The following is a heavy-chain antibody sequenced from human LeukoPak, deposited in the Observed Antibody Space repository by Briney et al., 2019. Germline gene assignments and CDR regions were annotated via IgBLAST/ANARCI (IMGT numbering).Heavy chain of an antibody. Sequence: GESLKISCKGSGYSFTSYWIGWVRQMPGKGLEWMGIIYPGDSDTRYSPSFQGQVTISADKSISTAYLQWSSLKASDTAMYYCARLEGSGSYYNRIYYFDYWGQGTLVTVSS. CDR3: ARLEGSGSYYNRIYYFDY. V-gene: IGHV5-51*01. J-gene: IGHJ4*02. CDR2: IYPGDSDT. CDR1: GYSFTSYW. D-gene: IGHD3-10*01.